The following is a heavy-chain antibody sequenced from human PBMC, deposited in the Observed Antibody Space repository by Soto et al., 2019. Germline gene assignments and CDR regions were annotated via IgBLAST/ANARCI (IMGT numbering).Heavy chain of an antibody. J-gene: IGHJ6*02. CDR3: ARVVTRGGDSSRTTYYGMDV. V-gene: IGHV4-59*01. Sequence: QVQLQESGPGLVKPSETLSLTCTVSGGSINNYYWSWIRQPPGKGLEWIGYLYYSGSTNYIYSLKHRVTISVDTSKNRVYLKLSSVTAADTAVYYCARVVTRGGDSSRTTYYGMDVWGHGTTVTVS. D-gene: IGHD2-21*01. CDR1: GGSINNYY. CDR2: LYYSGST.